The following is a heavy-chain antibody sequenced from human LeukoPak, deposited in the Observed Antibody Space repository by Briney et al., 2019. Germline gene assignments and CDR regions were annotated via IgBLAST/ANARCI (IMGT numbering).Heavy chain of an antibody. J-gene: IGHJ5*02. CDR1: GLTVSDNY. Sequence: GGSLRLSCAAYGLTVSDNYMSWVRQAPGKGLEWVSVMYSGGDTYYADSVKGRFTFSRDISKNTLYLQMSGLRTEDTAMYYCARDAPQVPAAGVLASWGQGTLVTVSS. CDR3: ARDAPQVPAAGVLAS. CDR2: MYSGGDT. V-gene: IGHV3-53*01. D-gene: IGHD6-13*01.